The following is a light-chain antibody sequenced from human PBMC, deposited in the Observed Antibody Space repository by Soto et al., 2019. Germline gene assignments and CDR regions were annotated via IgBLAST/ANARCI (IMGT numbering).Light chain of an antibody. CDR1: QHIWSY. J-gene: IGKJ1*01. CDR3: QQRSRWPWT. Sequence: EIVLTQSPCTLSFFPFERATLSCRASQHIWSYLAWYQQKPGQAPRLRMYDASKRATGIPARFSGSGSGTDFTLTIGSLEPEDFAVYYCQQRSRWPWTFGKGTKVDIK. V-gene: IGKV3-11*01. CDR2: DAS.